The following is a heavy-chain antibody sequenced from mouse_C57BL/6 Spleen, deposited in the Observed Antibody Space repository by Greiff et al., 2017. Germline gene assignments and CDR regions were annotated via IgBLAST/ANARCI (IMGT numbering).Heavy chain of an antibody. CDR2: IYPSDGST. Sequence: VQLQQPDAELVKPGASVKISCKVSGYTFTDHTIHWMKQRPGQGLEWIGYIYPSDGSTKYNEKFKGKATLTADKSSSTDYMQLNSLTSEDSAVYYCARGLYYGSGVPDYWGQGTLVTVSA. CDR1: GYTFTDHT. V-gene: IGHV1-78*01. CDR3: ARGLYYGSGVPDY. J-gene: IGHJ3*01. D-gene: IGHD1-1*01.